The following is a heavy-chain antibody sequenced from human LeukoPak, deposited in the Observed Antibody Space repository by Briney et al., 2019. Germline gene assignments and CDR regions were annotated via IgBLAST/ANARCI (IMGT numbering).Heavy chain of an antibody. Sequence: TGGSLRLSCAASGFIFNSYAMSWVRQAPGKGLECVSSISGSGDNTFYADSVRGRFTISRDNSKNTVYLQMNSLRAEDAAVYYCAKDLGGRRAVAGAYFDYWGQGTLVTVSS. CDR1: GFIFNSYA. D-gene: IGHD6-19*01. J-gene: IGHJ4*02. V-gene: IGHV3-23*01. CDR3: AKDLGGRRAVAGAYFDY. CDR2: ISGSGDNT.